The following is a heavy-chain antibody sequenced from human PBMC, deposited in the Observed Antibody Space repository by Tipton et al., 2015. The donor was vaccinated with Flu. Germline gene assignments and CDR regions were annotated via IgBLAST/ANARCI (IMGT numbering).Heavy chain of an antibody. J-gene: IGHJ3*01. CDR1: GYTFSNNA. Sequence: SLRLSCVGSGYTFSNNAMSWVRQAPGKGLEWVAAISGYGANAYYPDSVKGRFTISRDNSKNTLYLQMNSLRAEDTAVYYCAKDRGYNPISDAFDLWGQGTMVTVSS. V-gene: IGHV3-23*01. D-gene: IGHD5-18*01. CDR3: AKDRGYNPISDAFDL. CDR2: ISGYGANA.